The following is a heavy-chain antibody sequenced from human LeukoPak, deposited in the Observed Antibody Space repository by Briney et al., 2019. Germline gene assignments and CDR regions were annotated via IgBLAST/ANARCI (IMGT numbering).Heavy chain of an antibody. D-gene: IGHD5-18*01. CDR1: GFSVSTNY. CDR3: AREGSGYTYGYNDAFDL. J-gene: IGHJ3*01. Sequence: PGGSLRLSCAASGFSVSTNYMSWVRQAPAKGLEWVSVIYSGDNTYYADFVKGRFTISRDNPKSTLYLQMNSLRAEDTAVYLCAREGSGYTYGYNDAFDLWGQGTMVTVSS. V-gene: IGHV3-53*01. CDR2: IYSGDNT.